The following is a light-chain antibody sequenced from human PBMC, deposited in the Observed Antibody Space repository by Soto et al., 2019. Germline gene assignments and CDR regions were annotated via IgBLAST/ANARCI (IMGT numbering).Light chain of an antibody. J-gene: IGLJ1*01. CDR3: ASLTTTNTLV. CDR2: EVT. CDR1: SSDVGAYNL. Sequence: QSVLTQPASVSGSPGQSITISCTGTSSDVGAYNLVSWYQHLPDKAPKLIISEVTNRPSGVSDRFSGSKSGNTTSLTISGLQAEDEADYYCASLTTTNTLVFGSGTKVTVL. V-gene: IGLV2-14*01.